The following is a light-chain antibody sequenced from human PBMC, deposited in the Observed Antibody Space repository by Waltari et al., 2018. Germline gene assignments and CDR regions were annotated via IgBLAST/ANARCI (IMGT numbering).Light chain of an antibody. CDR3: NSYAGSSSWV. CDR1: SSDVCVSNY. V-gene: IGLV2-14*01. Sequence: QSALTQPASVSGSPGPSITISCTGTSSDVCVSNYVPWYQQHPGKAPKLMIYDVSERPSGVSNRFSGSKSGNTAALTISGLQAEDEADYYCNSYAGSSSWVFGGGTKLTVL. CDR2: DVS. J-gene: IGLJ3*02.